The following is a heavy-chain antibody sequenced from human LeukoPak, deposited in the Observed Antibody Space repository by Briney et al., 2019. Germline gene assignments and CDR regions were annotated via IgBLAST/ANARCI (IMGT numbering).Heavy chain of an antibody. J-gene: IGHJ4*02. CDR3: ARSPGWYFDY. D-gene: IGHD6-19*01. Sequence: GGSLRLSCAASGFTFSSYSMNWVRQAPGKGLEWVSSISSSSSYIYYADSVKGRFTISRDNAKNSLYLQMHSLRAEDTAVYYCARSPGWYFDYWGQGTLVTVSS. CDR1: GFTFSSYS. CDR2: ISSSSSYI. V-gene: IGHV3-21*01.